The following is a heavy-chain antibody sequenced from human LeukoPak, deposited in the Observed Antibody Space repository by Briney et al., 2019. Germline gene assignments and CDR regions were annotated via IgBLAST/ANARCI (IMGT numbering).Heavy chain of an antibody. CDR3: TPHPDYVFDY. CDR2: IKSKTDGGTT. V-gene: IGHV3-15*01. J-gene: IGHJ4*02. D-gene: IGHD4-17*01. CDR1: GFSFSDHY. Sequence: PGGSLRLSCAASGFSFSDHYMDWVRQAPGKGLEWVGRIKSKTDGGTTDYAAPVKGRFTISRDDSKNTLYLQMNSLKTEDTAVYYCTPHPDYVFDYWGQGTLVTVSS.